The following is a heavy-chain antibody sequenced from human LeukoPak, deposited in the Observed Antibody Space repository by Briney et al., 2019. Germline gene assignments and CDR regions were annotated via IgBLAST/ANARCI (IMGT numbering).Heavy chain of an antibody. CDR1: GFVFSTYA. CDR2: ITDSGGVT. CDR3: AKLWRGSYPRYFDY. Sequence: GGSLTLSCAASGFVFSTYAMSWVRQAPGKGLEWVSVITDSGGVTFYADSVKGRFTISRDNSKNTLYLQMNSLSAEDSAIYYCAKLWRGSYPRYFDYWGQGALVTVSS. J-gene: IGHJ4*02. D-gene: IGHD1-26*01. V-gene: IGHV3-23*01.